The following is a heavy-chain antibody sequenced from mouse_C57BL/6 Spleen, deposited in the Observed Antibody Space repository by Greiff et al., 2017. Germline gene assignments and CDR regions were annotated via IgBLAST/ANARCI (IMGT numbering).Heavy chain of an antibody. D-gene: IGHD1-1*01. CDR2: INPNNGGT. CDR1: GYTFTDYY. Sequence: EVQLQQSGPELVKPGASVKISCKASGYTFTDYYMNWVKQSHGKSLEWIGDINPNNGGTSYNQKFKGKATLTVDKSSSTAYMELRSLTSEDSAVYYCARKEGYYYGSSYWYFDVWGTGTTVTVSS. V-gene: IGHV1-26*01. CDR3: ARKEGYYYGSSYWYFDV. J-gene: IGHJ1*03.